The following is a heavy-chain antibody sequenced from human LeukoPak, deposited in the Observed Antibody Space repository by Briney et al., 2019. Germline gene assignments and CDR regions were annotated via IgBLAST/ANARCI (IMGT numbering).Heavy chain of an antibody. Sequence: GGSLRLSCAASGFTFSSYAVRWVGQAPGKGLEWVSSIHGSGYNTYYADSVKGRFTISRDNSKNTLYLQMNSLRAEDTALYYCAKPLGAVDTWLKFDYWGQGTLVTVSS. J-gene: IGHJ4*02. CDR2: IHGSGYNT. D-gene: IGHD6-13*01. V-gene: IGHV3-23*01. CDR1: GFTFSSYA. CDR3: AKPLGAVDTWLKFDY.